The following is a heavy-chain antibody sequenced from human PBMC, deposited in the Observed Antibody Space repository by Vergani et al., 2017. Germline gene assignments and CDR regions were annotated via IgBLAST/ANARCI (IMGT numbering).Heavy chain of an antibody. Sequence: EVQLVESGGGLVKPGGSLRLSCAASGFTFSSYSMNWVRQAPGKGLEWVSSISSSSSYIYYADSVKGRFTISRDNAKNSLYLQMNRLRAEDTAVYYCARDGGGSYYGGTNWFDPWGQGTLVTVSS. D-gene: IGHD1-26*01. CDR3: ARDGGGSYYGGTNWFDP. V-gene: IGHV3-21*01. CDR2: ISSSSSYI. J-gene: IGHJ5*02. CDR1: GFTFSSYS.